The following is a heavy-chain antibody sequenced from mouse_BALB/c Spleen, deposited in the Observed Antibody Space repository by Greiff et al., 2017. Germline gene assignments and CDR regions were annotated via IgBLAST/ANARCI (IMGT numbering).Heavy chain of an antibody. V-gene: IGHV5-4*02. CDR3: ARGGDYDASSYFDY. CDR1: GFTFSDYY. D-gene: IGHD2-4*01. Sequence: EVKLMESGGGLVKPGGSLKLSCAASGFTFSDYYMYWVSQTPEKRLEWVATISDGGSYTYYPDSVKGRFTISRDNAKNNLYLQMSSLKSEDTAMYYCARGGDYDASSYFDYWGQGTTLTVSS. J-gene: IGHJ2*01. CDR2: ISDGGSYT.